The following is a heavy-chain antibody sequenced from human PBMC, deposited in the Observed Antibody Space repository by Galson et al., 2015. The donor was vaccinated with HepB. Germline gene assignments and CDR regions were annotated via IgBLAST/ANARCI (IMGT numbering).Heavy chain of an antibody. CDR3: ARGLMRLVDS. CDR2: ITSSGSAI. V-gene: IGHV3-11*04. J-gene: IGHJ4*02. D-gene: IGHD3-16*01. CDR1: GLIFSDYY. Sequence: SLRLSCAASGLIFSDYYMSWVRQAPGKGLEWVSYITSSGSAIYADSVKGRFTISRDNAKNSVFLQMNSLRVEDTAVYYCARGLMRLVDSWGQGTLVTVTS.